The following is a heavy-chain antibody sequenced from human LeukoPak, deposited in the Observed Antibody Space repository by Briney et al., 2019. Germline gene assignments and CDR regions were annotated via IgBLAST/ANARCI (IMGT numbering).Heavy chain of an antibody. Sequence: PGGSLRLSCETAGFTFSSYVMHWVRRTPGKGLVWVSRISHDGFISYADSVKGRFTISRDKTKNTLYLQMNSLRAEDTAVYYCAKSSYYDASGYYREYYFDYWGQGTLVTVSS. CDR1: GFTFSSYV. V-gene: IGHV3-74*01. J-gene: IGHJ4*02. CDR2: ISHDGFI. D-gene: IGHD3-22*01. CDR3: AKSSYYDASGYYREYYFDY.